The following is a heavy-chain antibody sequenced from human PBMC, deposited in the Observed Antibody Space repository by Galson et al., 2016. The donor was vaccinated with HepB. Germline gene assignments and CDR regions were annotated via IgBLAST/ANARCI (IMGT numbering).Heavy chain of an antibody. D-gene: IGHD1-26*01. V-gene: IGHV3-33*01. J-gene: IGHJ6*02. CDR1: GFTFSTYG. CDR3: ARDSGEYGIDL. CDR2: IWYDGSRK. Sequence: SLRLSCAVSGFTFSTYGMHWVRQAPGKGLEWVAVIWYDGSRKYYGDSVKGRFTISRDDSKDMLYLQMNSLRADDTAVDYCARDSGEYGIDLWGQGTTVTVSS.